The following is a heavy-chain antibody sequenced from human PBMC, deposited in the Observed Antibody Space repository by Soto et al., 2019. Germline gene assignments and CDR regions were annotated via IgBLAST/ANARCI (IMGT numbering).Heavy chain of an antibody. J-gene: IGHJ4*02. Sequence: QVQLQESGPGLVKPSETLSLTCTVSGGSISSSYWSWVRQPPGKVLEWIGYIYYTGSTYYSPSLKSRVIISLDASRTQFSLKLSSVTAADTAVYYCAKLPDSSSPSNNPFDYWGQGTLVTVSS. V-gene: IGHV4-59*08. CDR3: AKLPDSSSPSNNPFDY. D-gene: IGHD2-2*01. CDR1: GGSISSSY. CDR2: IYYTGST.